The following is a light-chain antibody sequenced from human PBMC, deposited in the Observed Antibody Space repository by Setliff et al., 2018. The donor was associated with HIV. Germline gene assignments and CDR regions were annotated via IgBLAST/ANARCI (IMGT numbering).Light chain of an antibody. V-gene: IGLV2-23*01. J-gene: IGLJ1*01. CDR2: QAT. Sequence: VLTQPASVSGSPGQSITISCTGTSSDVGRYNLVSWYQQHPGKAPKPMIYQATKRPSGVSNRFSGSKSGNTASLTISGLQAEDEADYYCCSNTGSNTYVFGTGTKVTVL. CDR3: CSNTGSNTYV. CDR1: SSDVGRYNL.